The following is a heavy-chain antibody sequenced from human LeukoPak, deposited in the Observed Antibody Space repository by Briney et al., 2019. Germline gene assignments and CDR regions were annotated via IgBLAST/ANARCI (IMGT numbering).Heavy chain of an antibody. Sequence: GASVKVSCKASGYSFTSYGISWVRQAPGQGLEWMGGIIPVFEKPNYARKFQDRVTITADESTATAYMELSSLTSEDTAIYSCARLGHCGETNCYSDFYYMDVWGKGTTVIVSS. J-gene: IGHJ6*03. D-gene: IGHD2-21*01. CDR1: GYSFTSYG. CDR2: IIPVFEKP. V-gene: IGHV1-69*13. CDR3: ARLGHCGETNCYSDFYYMDV.